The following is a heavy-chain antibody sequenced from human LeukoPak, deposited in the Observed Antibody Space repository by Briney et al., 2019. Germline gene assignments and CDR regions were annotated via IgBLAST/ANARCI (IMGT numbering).Heavy chain of an antibody. CDR3: ARDPYSSSYSGFDY. D-gene: IGHD6-13*01. Sequence: SETLSLTCTVSGGSISSYYWNWIRQPPGKGLEWIGYISYSGSTNYNPSLKSRVTISVDTSKNQFSLKLSSVTAADTAVYYCARDPYSSSYSGFDYWGQGTLVTVSS. CDR1: GGSISSYY. V-gene: IGHV4-59*01. J-gene: IGHJ4*02. CDR2: ISYSGST.